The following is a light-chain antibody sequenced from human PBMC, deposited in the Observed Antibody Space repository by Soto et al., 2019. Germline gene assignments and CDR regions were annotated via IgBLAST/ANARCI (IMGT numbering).Light chain of an antibody. CDR3: HCYDISLSVSVV. V-gene: IGLV1-40*01. CDR2: GNT. Sequence: QSVLTQPPSVSGAPGQRVTISCTGSSSNIGAGYDVQWYQQLPGAAPRLLIFGNTNRPSGVPDRFSGSRSGTSASLAISGRKAEDDADYYCHCYDISLSVSVVFGGGTKLTVL. J-gene: IGLJ2*01. CDR1: SSNIGAGYD.